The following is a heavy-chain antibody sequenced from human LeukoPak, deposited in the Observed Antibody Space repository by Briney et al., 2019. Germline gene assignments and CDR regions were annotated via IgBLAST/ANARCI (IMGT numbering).Heavy chain of an antibody. CDR1: GFTFSSYS. CDR3: ARDMARRPGDIVSRFDY. Sequence: GGSLRLSCAASGFTFSSYSMNWVRQAPGKGLEWVSSISSSSSDIYYADFVKGRFTNSRDNAKHSLYLQMNSLRAEDTAVYYCARDMARRPGDIVSRFDYWGQGTLVTVSS. D-gene: IGHD5/OR15-5a*01. V-gene: IGHV3-21*01. CDR2: ISSSSSDI. J-gene: IGHJ4*02.